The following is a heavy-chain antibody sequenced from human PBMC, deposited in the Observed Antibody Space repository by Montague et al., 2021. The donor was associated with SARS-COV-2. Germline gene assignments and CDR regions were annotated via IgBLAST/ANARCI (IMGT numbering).Heavy chain of an antibody. CDR1: GGSISSYY. CDR3: ASILYSSGYQGIYYFDY. D-gene: IGHD3-22*01. V-gene: IGHV4-59*01. Sequence: SETLSLTCTVSGGSISSYYWSWIRQPPGKGLEWIGEIYYSGSTNYNPSLKSRVTISVDTSKNQFSLKLSSVTAADTAVYYCASILYSSGYQGIYYFDYWGQGTLVTVSS. CDR2: IYYSGST. J-gene: IGHJ4*02.